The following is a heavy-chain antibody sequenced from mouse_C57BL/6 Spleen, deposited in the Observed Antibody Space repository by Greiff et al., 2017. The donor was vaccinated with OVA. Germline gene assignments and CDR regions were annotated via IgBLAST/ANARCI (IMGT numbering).Heavy chain of an antibody. Sequence: EVKVVESGGGLVKPGGSLKLSCAASGFTFSDYGMHWVRQAPEKGLEWVAYISSGSSTIYYADTVKGRYTISRDNAKNTLFLQMTSLRSEDTAMYYCARPLYYYGSSSSWFAYWGQGTLVTVSA. CDR3: ARPLYYYGSSSSWFAY. V-gene: IGHV5-17*01. CDR1: GFTFSDYG. D-gene: IGHD1-1*01. J-gene: IGHJ3*01. CDR2: ISSGSSTI.